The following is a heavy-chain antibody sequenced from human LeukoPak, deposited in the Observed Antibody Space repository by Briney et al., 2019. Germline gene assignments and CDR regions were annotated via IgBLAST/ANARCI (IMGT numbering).Heavy chain of an antibody. CDR3: ARSQNYYGSGDY. D-gene: IGHD3-10*01. J-gene: IGHJ4*02. CDR1: GDSVSNGNYY. V-gene: IGHV4-61*03. CDR2: IYYTGKT. Sequence: PSETLSLTCTVSGDSVSNGNYYWSWLRQPPGKALEWIGYIYYTGKTYYNPSLEGRVTILVDTSRNHFSVKLSSVTAADTAVYYCARSQNYYGSGDYWSQGTLVTVSS.